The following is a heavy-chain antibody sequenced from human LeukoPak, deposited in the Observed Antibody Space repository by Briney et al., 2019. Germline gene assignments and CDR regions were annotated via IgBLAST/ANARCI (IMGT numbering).Heavy chain of an antibody. CDR2: IWYDGSSK. D-gene: IGHD2-2*03. J-gene: IGHJ6*02. Sequence: PGGSLRLSCEASGFTFSSYGMHWVRQAPGKGLEWVAVIWYDGSSKYYADSVKGRFTISRDNSKNTLYLQMNSLRAEDTAVYYCARVGYCSSTSCYRWDYYYYGMDVWGQGTTVTVSS. V-gene: IGHV3-33*01. CDR3: ARVGYCSSTSCYRWDYYYYGMDV. CDR1: GFTFSSYG.